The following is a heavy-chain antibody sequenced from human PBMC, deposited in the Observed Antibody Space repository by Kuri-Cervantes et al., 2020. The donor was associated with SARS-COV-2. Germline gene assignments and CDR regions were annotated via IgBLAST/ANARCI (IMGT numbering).Heavy chain of an antibody. V-gene: IGHV3-21*01. CDR2: ISSSSSYI. CDR1: GFTFSSYS. Sequence: GESLKISCAASGFTFSSYSMNWVRQAPGKGLEWVSSISSSSSYIYYADSVKGRFTISRDNAKNSLYLQMNSLRAEDTAVYYCARRAGGYDLYDAFDIWGQGTMVTVSS. J-gene: IGHJ3*02. CDR3: ARRAGGYDLYDAFDI. D-gene: IGHD5-12*01.